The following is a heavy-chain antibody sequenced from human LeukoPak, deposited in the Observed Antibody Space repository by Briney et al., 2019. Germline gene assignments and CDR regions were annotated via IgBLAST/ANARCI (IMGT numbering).Heavy chain of an antibody. V-gene: IGHV4-38-2*01. D-gene: IGHD4-17*01. J-gene: IGHJ4*02. Sequence: SETLSLTCAVSGYSISSGYYWGWIPQPPGKGLEWIGTIYHSGSTYYNPSLKSRVTISVDTSKNQFSLRLSSVTAADTAVYYCARAMTTVTFWYYWGQGTLVTVSS. CDR3: ARAMTTVTFWYY. CDR1: GYSISSGYY. CDR2: IYHSGST.